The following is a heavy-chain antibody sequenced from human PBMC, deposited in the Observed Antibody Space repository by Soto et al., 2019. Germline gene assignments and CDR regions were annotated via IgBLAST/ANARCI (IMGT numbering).Heavy chain of an antibody. D-gene: IGHD2-8*01. CDR2: IRSSGGVI. V-gene: IGHV3-11*01. CDR1: GFTFSDYY. CDR3: ARVSNVYFDY. J-gene: IGHJ4*02. Sequence: QVQLVESGGGLVKPGGSLRLSCAASGFTFSDYYMTWLRQAPGTGLEWVSYIRSSGGVIYTADSVKGRFTISRDNAKNSLYLQLSSLRAEDTAVYYCARVSNVYFDYWGQGALVTVSS.